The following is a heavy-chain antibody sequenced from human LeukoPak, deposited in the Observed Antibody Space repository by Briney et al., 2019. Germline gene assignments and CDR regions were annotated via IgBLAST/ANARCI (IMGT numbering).Heavy chain of an antibody. CDR2: ITSSSS. J-gene: IGHJ4*02. CDR3: ARDSRDSSGWSFDY. CDR1: GFTFSSYS. D-gene: IGHD6-19*01. V-gene: IGHV3-21*01. Sequence: GGSLRLSCAVSGFTFSSYSMTWVRQAPGKGLEWVSYITSSSSYADSVKGRFTISRDNAKDSLYLQMNSLRAEDTAVYYCARDSRDSSGWSFDYWGQGTLVTVSS.